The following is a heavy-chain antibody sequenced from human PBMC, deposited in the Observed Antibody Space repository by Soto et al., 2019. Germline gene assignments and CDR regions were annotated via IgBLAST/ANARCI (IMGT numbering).Heavy chain of an antibody. V-gene: IGHV3-30*18. CDR2: MSDDGSKI. CDR1: GFTFSSYG. Sequence: QVQLVESGGGVVQPGTSLRLSCAASGFTFSSYGMQWVRQAPGKGLEWVALMSDDGSKIYYVESVRGRFTISRDNSKNTLYLQMNSLRGEDTAVYYCAKDQRVGYRAGSPIDYWGQGTLVTVSS. D-gene: IGHD3-10*01. J-gene: IGHJ4*02. CDR3: AKDQRVGYRAGSPIDY.